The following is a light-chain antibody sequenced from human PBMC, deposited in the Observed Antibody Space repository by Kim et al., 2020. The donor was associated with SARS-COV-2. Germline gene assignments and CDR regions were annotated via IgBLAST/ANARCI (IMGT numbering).Light chain of an antibody. CDR3: QQTYSTPRT. Sequence: DIQMTQSPSSLSASVGDRVTITCRASQSISSYLNWYHQKPGKAPKLLIYAASSLQSGVPSRFSGSGSGTDFTLTISSLQPEDFATYYCQQTYSTPRTFGGGTKVDIK. CDR2: AAS. CDR1: QSISSY. V-gene: IGKV1-39*01. J-gene: IGKJ4*01.